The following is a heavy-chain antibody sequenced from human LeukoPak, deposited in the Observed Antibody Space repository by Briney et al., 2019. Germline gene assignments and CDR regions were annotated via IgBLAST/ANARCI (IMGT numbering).Heavy chain of an antibody. CDR2: MYMRGST. Sequence: SETLSLTCTVSGVSISRYSWSWLRQPAGRGLEWIGRMYMRGSTSYNPSLKSRVTMSVDTSKQLFSLKLKSVTAADTAVYYCAAGPSYFDGSGYSPNWFDPWGQGTLVTVSS. CDR1: GVSISRYS. D-gene: IGHD3-3*01. V-gene: IGHV4-4*07. CDR3: AAGPSYFDGSGYSPNWFDP. J-gene: IGHJ5*02.